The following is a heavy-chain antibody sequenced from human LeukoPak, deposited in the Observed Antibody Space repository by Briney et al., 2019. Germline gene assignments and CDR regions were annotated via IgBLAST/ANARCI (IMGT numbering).Heavy chain of an antibody. D-gene: IGHD4-11*01. CDR3: VKDLRRIQYPLKYYFDY. Sequence: GGSLRLSCSVSGFTFSSYAMYWVRQAPGKGLEHVSAITSGGGSTYYADSVKGRFTISRDNSKNTLYLQMSSLRTEDTAVYYCVKDLRRIQYPLKYYFDYWGQGTLVTVSS. CDR2: ITSGGGST. V-gene: IGHV3-64D*09. J-gene: IGHJ4*02. CDR1: GFTFSSYA.